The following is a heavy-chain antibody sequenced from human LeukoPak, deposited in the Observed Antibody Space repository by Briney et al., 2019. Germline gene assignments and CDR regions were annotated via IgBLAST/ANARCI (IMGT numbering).Heavy chain of an antibody. Sequence: PGGSLRLSCAASGFTFSSYAMTWVRQAPGKGLKWVSTIRGSGDNTYYADSVKGRFTISRDNSKNTLYLQMNSLTAEDTAVYYCAKIASVATFYWYFDLWGRGTLVTVSS. CDR2: IRGSGDNT. V-gene: IGHV3-23*01. D-gene: IGHD5-12*01. CDR3: AKIASVATFYWYFDL. CDR1: GFTFSSYA. J-gene: IGHJ2*01.